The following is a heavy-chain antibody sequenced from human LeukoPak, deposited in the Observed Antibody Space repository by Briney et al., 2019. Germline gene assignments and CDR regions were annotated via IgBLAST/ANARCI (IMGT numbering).Heavy chain of an antibody. CDR1: GFTFGSYA. V-gene: IGHV3-23*01. Sequence: GGSLRLSCAAPGFTFGSYAMYWVRQAPGKGLEWVSGISGSGGSTFYADSVKGRFTISRDNPENTVYLQMNSLRADDTAVYYCAKTTAGYSSGRYPGWPVDYWGQGTLVTVSS. J-gene: IGHJ4*02. D-gene: IGHD6-19*01. CDR2: ISGSGGST. CDR3: AKTTAGYSSGRYPGWPVDY.